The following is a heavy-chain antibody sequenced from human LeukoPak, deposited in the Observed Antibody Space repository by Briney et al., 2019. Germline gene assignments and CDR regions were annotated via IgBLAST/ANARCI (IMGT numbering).Heavy chain of an antibody. CDR2: ISYDGSNK. CDR1: GFTFSSYG. V-gene: IGHV3-30*03. J-gene: IGHJ3*02. CDR3: ATGGWELRGREAFDI. Sequence: PGGSLRLSCAASGFTFSSYGMHWVRQAPGKGLEWVAVISYDGSNKYYADSVKGRFTISRDNSKNTLYLQMSSLRSEDTAVYYCATGGWELRGREAFDIWGQGTMVTVSS. D-gene: IGHD1-26*01.